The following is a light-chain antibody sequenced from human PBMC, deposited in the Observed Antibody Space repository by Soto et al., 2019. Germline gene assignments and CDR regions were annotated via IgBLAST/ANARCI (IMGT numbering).Light chain of an antibody. J-gene: IGKJ1*01. CDR1: ESVRTS. V-gene: IGKV3-15*01. Sequence: EIVLTQSPATLSVSPGERATLSCRASESVRTSLAWYQQKPGRSPSLLIYGASNRATGLPARFSGSGSGTESTLTISSLQSEDFAVYYCQQYSDWPRTFGQGTKLEFK. CDR3: QQYSDWPRT. CDR2: GAS.